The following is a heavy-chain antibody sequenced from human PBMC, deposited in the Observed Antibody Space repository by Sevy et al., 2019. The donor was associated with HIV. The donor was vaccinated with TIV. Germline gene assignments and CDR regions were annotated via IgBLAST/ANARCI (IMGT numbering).Heavy chain of an antibody. CDR1: GGSISSSSYY. CDR2: IYYSGST. Sequence: SETLSLTCTVSGGSISSSSYYWGWIRQPPGKGLEWIGSIYYSGSTYYNPSLKSRVTISVDTSKNQFSLKLSSVTAADTAVYYCARHYDYGYYPSTGERWFDPWGQGTLVTVSS. D-gene: IGHD4-17*01. CDR3: ARHYDYGYYPSTGERWFDP. V-gene: IGHV4-39*01. J-gene: IGHJ5*02.